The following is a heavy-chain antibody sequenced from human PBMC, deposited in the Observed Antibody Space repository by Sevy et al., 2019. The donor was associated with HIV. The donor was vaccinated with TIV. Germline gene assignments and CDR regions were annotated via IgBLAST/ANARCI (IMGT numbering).Heavy chain of an antibody. CDR2: ISAYNGNT. CDR1: GYTFTSYG. J-gene: IGHJ4*02. CDR3: ARGGDIVLVPAAADY. D-gene: IGHD2-2*01. V-gene: IGHV1-18*01. Sequence: ASVKVSYKASGYTFTSYGISWVRQAPGQGLEWMGWISAYNGNTNYAQKLQGRVTMTTDTSTSTAYMELRSLRSDDTAVYYCARGGDIVLVPAAADYWGQGTLVTVSS.